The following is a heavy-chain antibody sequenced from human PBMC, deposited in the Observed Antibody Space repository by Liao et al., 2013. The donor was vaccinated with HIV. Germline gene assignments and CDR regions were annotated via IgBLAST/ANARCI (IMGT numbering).Heavy chain of an antibody. J-gene: IGHJ3*02. D-gene: IGHD3-22*01. V-gene: IGHV4-39*07. Sequence: QLQLQESGPGLVKPSETLSLTCTVSGGSINSSPYYWGWIRQPPGKGLEWIGSINYSGTTYYNPSLKSRVTISVDTSKNQFSLKLSSVTAADTAVYYCARDGVVVVPMPPGALDIWGQGTMVTVSS. CDR3: ARDGVVVVPMPPGALDI. CDR2: INYSGTT. CDR1: GGSINSSPYY.